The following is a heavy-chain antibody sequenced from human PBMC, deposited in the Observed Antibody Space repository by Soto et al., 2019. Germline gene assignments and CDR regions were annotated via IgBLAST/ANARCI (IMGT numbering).Heavy chain of an antibody. CDR3: ARVRILGAGNNYLDP. D-gene: IGHD2-15*01. V-gene: IGHV1-3*01. J-gene: IGHJ5*02. CDR2: INAGNGNT. CDR1: GYTFTNYA. Sequence: QVHLVQSGAEVKRPGASVKVSCKASGYTFTNYAIHWVRQAPGQRLEWMAWINAGNGNTQYSQKFQDRVTVSRDTSASTAYMDLSSLRSEDTAVYYCARVRILGAGNNYLDPWGPGTLVTVSS.